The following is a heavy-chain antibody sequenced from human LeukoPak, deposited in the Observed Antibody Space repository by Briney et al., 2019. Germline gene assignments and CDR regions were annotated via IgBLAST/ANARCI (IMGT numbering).Heavy chain of an antibody. Sequence: GGSLRLSCAASGFTFSDYYMSWIRQAAGKGMEWDSYISSIGSTMYDAETGKVTFTISRDNAKNSLYLQMNSLGAEDTADYYCAKGAVAGGTHWGYYKDVWGKGTTVTVTS. CDR1: GFTFSDYY. V-gene: IGHV3-11*01. J-gene: IGHJ6*03. D-gene: IGHD6-19*01. CDR3: AKGAVAGGTHWGYYKDV. CDR2: ISSIGSTM.